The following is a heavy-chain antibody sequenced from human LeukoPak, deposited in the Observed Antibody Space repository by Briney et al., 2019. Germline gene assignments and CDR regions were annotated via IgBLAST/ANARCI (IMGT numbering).Heavy chain of an antibody. CDR3: AREVYDSSGYYRVYFDY. D-gene: IGHD3-22*01. CDR1: GGSFSGYY. J-gene: IGHJ4*02. V-gene: IGHV4-34*01. Sequence: SETLSLTCAVYGGSFSGYYWSWIRQPPGKGLEWIGGINHSGSTNYNPSLKSRVTISVDTSKNQFSLKLSSVTAADTAVYYCAREVYDSSGYYRVYFDYWGQGTLVTVSS. CDR2: INHSGST.